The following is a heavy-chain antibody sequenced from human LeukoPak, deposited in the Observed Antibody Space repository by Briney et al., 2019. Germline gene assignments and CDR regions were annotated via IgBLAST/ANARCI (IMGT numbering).Heavy chain of an antibody. CDR2: ISHDGSSK. Sequence: GGSLRLSCAGSGFTFSNYAIHWVRQPPGRGLEWVAVISHDGSSKSYADSVKGRFTISRDTSENTLSLVLSSLRLEDTAVYYCAGEAFYGSGSYFGYFDYWGQGTLVTVSS. CDR1: GFTFSNYA. V-gene: IGHV3-30*03. D-gene: IGHD3-10*01. J-gene: IGHJ4*02. CDR3: AGEAFYGSGSYFGYFDY.